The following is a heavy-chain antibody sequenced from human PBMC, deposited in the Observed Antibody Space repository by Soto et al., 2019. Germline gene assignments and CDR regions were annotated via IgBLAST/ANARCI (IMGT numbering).Heavy chain of an antibody. CDR1: GYTFTSYG. D-gene: IGHD4-4*01. J-gene: IGHJ6*02. CDR3: ASDLYQSVFDNSINV. Sequence: QVQVMQSGAEVKKPGASVKVSCKASGYTFTSYGISWVRQAPGQGLEWMGWISTYNGNTNYAQKLQGRVNMTTDTSTSTAYMELRSLKPHDTAVYYCASDLYQSVFDNSINVWGQRTTLNIS. V-gene: IGHV1-18*01. CDR2: ISTYNGNT.